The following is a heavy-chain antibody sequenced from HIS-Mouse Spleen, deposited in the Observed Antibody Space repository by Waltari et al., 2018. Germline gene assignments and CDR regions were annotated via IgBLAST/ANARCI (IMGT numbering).Heavy chain of an antibody. J-gene: IGHJ4*02. CDR3: ARVEYSSSSGGDY. CDR1: GFTFSSYA. V-gene: IGHV3-30*04. Sequence: QVQLVESGGGVVQPGRSLRLSCAASGFTFSSYAMHWVRQAPGKGLEWVAVISYDGSNKYYADSVKGRFTISRDNSKNTLYLQMNSLRAEDTAVYYCARVEYSSSSGGDYWGQGTLVTVSS. D-gene: IGHD6-6*01. CDR2: ISYDGSNK.